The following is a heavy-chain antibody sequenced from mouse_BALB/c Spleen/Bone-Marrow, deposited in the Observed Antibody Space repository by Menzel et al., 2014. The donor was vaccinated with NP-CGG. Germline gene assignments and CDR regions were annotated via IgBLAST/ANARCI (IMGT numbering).Heavy chain of an antibody. CDR3: ARRDNAPFAY. CDR1: GYSFTSYW. CDR2: IDPSDSET. Sequence: VKVVESGPQLVRPGASVKISCKASGYSFTSYWMHWVKQRPGQGLEWIGMIDPSDSETKLNQKFKDKATLTVDKSSSTAYLQLSSPTSEDSAVYYCARRDNAPFAYWGQGTLVTVSA. V-gene: IGHV1S126*01. D-gene: IGHD3-3*01. J-gene: IGHJ3*01.